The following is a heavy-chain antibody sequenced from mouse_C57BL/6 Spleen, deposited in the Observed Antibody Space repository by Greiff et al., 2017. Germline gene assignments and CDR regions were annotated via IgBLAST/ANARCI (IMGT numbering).Heavy chain of an antibody. V-gene: IGHV1-82*01. CDR1: GYAFSSSW. Sequence: VQLQQSGPELVKPGASVKISCKASGYAFSSSWMNWVKQRPGKGLEWIGRVYPGDGDTNYNGKFKGKATLTADKSSSTAYMQLSSLTSEDAAVYFCSYGYDEGNCYFDFWGTGTTVTVSS. CDR2: VYPGDGDT. CDR3: SYGYDEGNCYFDF. D-gene: IGHD2-2*01. J-gene: IGHJ1*03.